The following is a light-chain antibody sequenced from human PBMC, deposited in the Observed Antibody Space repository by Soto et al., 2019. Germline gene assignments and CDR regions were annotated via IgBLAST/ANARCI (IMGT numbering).Light chain of an antibody. V-gene: IGKV3-11*01. CDR2: DAS. CDR3: QQRGSWPPLS. J-gene: IGKJ4*01. Sequence: EIVLTQSPATLALSPGERATLSCRVSQSVSTLLAWYQQKAGQSPRLLIYDASTRATGTPARFSGSGSGTDFTLTISSLEPEDFAVYYCQQRGSWPPLSFGRGTKVEIK. CDR1: QSVSTL.